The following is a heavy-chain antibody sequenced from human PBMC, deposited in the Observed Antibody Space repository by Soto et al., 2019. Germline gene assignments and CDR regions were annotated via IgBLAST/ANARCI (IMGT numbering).Heavy chain of an antibody. V-gene: IGHV4-39*01. Sequence: PSETLSLTGTVSGGSISSSSYYWGWIRQPPGKGLEWIGSIYYSGSTYYNPSLKSRVTISVDTSKNQFSLKLSSVTAADTAVYYCARREGSSVAGKAFDPWGQGTLVNVS. CDR2: IYYSGST. CDR3: ARREGSSVAGKAFDP. CDR1: GGSISSSSYY. D-gene: IGHD6-25*01. J-gene: IGHJ5*02.